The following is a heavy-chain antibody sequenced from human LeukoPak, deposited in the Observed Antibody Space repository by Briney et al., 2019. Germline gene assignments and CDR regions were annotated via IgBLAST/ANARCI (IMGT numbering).Heavy chain of an antibody. D-gene: IGHD3-10*01. Sequence: PGRSLRLSCAASGFTFSSYGMHWVRQAPGMGLEWVAGISYDGPNKYYADFVKGRFTVSRDNSKNTLYLQMNSLRPEDRAVYYCAKGMVPYGSGSLFDYWGQGTLVTVSS. CDR3: AKGMVPYGSGSLFDY. CDR2: ISYDGPNK. J-gene: IGHJ4*02. V-gene: IGHV3-30*18. CDR1: GFTFSSYG.